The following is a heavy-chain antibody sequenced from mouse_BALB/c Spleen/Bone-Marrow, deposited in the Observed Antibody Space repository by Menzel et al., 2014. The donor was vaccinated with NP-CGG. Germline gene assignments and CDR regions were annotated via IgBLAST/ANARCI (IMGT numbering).Heavy chain of an antibody. D-gene: IGHD1-1*01. CDR1: GFSLTGYG. CDR2: IWGDGST. CDR3: AREPTVVAGAWFAY. V-gene: IGHV2-6-7*01. Sequence: VMLVESGPGLVAPSQSLSITCTVSGFSLTGYGVNWVRQPPGKGLEWLGMIWGDGSTDYNSALKSRLSVSKDNSKSXVFLKMNSLQTDDTARYYCAREPTVVAGAWFAYWGQGTLVTVSA. J-gene: IGHJ3*01.